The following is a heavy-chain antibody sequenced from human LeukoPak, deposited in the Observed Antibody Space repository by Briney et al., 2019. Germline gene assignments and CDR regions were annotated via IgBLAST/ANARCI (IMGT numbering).Heavy chain of an antibody. D-gene: IGHD3-10*01. CDR2: ISSSSSYI. CDR1: AFIFSGHW. Sequence: GGSLRLSCEGSAFIFSGHWMNWVRQAPGKGLEWVSSISSSSSYIYYADSVKGRFTISRDNAKNSLYLQMNSLRAEDTAVYYCARSPGATNFDYWGQGTLVTVSS. V-gene: IGHV3-21*01. CDR3: ARSPGATNFDY. J-gene: IGHJ4*02.